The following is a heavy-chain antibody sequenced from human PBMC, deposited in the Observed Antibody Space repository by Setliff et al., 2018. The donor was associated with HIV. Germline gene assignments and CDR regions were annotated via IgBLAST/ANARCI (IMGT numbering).Heavy chain of an antibody. CDR3: AKDIVVVIGPPFQH. Sequence: SLRLSCAVAGFTFSSYTMDWVRQAPGKGLEWVALIYYDGSTYYADSVKGRFTISRDNSKNTMYLQMNSLRAEDTAVYYCAKDIVVVIGPPFQHWGQGTLVTVSS. D-gene: IGHD3-22*01. V-gene: IGHV3-30-3*02. CDR1: GFTFSSYT. J-gene: IGHJ1*01. CDR2: IYYDGST.